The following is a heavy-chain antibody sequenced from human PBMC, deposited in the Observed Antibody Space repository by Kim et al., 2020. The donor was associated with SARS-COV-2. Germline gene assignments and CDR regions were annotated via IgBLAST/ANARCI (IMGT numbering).Heavy chain of an antibody. Sequence: GGSLRLSCAASGFTFRSYTMAWVRLAPGKGLEWVSCISSNCAYIYYADSLQGRSTISRDNAQNSLYLQVDSLRAEDTAVYFCARDGWSYFDSSGSFHTGFDNWGQGSLVTVSS. D-gene: IGHD3-22*01. CDR3: ARDGWSYFDSSGSFHTGFDN. J-gene: IGHJ4*02. CDR1: GFTFRSYT. CDR2: ISSNCAYI. V-gene: IGHV3-21*01.